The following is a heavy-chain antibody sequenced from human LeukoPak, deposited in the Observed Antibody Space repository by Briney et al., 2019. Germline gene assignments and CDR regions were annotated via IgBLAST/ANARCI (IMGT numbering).Heavy chain of an antibody. Sequence: GGSLRLSCAASGFTFSSYAMSWVRQAPGKGLEWVSALSGNDGGTYYADSVKGRFTISRDNAKSSLYLQMKSLRAEDTAVYYCVRDVAYDFRNPYRYFQHWGQGTLVTVSS. CDR2: LSGNDGGT. CDR1: GFTFSSYA. V-gene: IGHV3-23*01. D-gene: IGHD3-3*01. CDR3: VRDVAYDFRNPYRYFQH. J-gene: IGHJ1*01.